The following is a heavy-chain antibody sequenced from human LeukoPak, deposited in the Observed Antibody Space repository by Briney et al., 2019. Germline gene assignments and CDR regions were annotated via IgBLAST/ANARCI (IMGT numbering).Heavy chain of an antibody. CDR3: ARDSALAQAVMFAY. D-gene: IGHD6-19*01. CDR2: IYYSGYT. J-gene: IGHJ4*02. CDR1: GGSISSYY. Sequence: SETLSLTCTVSGGSISSYYWSWIRQPPGKGLEWIGYIYYSGYTNYNPSLKSRGTISVDTSKNQCSLRLSSVPAADTALYYCARDSALAQAVMFAYWGQGTLVTVSS. V-gene: IGHV4-59*12.